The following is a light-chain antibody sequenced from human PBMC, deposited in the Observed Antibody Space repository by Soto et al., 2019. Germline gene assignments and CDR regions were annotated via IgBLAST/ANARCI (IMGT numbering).Light chain of an antibody. Sequence: QSALTQPASASGSPGQSITISCTGTSSDVGCYNYVSWYQQHPGKAPKLMIYDVSKRPSGVSNRFSGSKSGNTASLTISGLQAEDEADYYCSSYTSSSTLVFGGGTKLTVL. J-gene: IGLJ3*02. V-gene: IGLV2-14*01. CDR1: SSDVGCYNY. CDR2: DVS. CDR3: SSYTSSSTLV.